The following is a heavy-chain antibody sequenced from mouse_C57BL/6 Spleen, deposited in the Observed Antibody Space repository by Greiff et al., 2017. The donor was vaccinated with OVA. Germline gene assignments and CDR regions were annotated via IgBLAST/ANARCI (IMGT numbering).Heavy chain of an antibody. CDR3: ARKRGYGYLFAY. CDR2: ISDGGSYT. Sequence: EVQLVESGGDLVKPGGSLKLSCAASGFTFSSYAMSWVRQTPDTRLEWVATISDGGSYTYYPNSVTGRFTISRDNAKNTLYLQMSSLKAEDTAMYCGARKRGYGYLFAYWGQGTPVTVSA. D-gene: IGHD2-14*01. V-gene: IGHV5-6*01. CDR1: GFTFSSYA. J-gene: IGHJ3*01.